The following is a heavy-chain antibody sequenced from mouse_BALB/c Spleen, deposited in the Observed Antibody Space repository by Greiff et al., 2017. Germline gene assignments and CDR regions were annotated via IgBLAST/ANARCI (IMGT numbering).Heavy chain of an antibody. CDR1: GDSITSGY. D-gene: IGHD2-3*01. CDR2: ISYSGST. V-gene: IGHV3-8*02. J-gene: IGHJ3*01. CDR3: AKGYDGCDGCAY. Sequence: EVQLVESGPSLVKPSPTLSLTCSVTGDSITSGYWNWIRKFPGNKLEYMGYISYSGSTYYNPSLKSRISITRDTSKNQYYLQLNSVTTADTATYYCAKGYDGCDGCAYWGQGTLVTVSA.